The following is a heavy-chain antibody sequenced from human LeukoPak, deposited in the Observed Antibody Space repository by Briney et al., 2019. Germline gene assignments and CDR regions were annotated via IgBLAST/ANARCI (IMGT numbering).Heavy chain of an antibody. V-gene: IGHV1-69*05. Sequence: SVKVSCKASGYTFTGYYMHWVRQAPGQGLEWMGRIIPIFPTPNYAQKFQGRVTITTDESTSTAYMELSSLRSDDTAVYYCARGRGSYFEDFDYWGQGTLVTVSS. CDR2: IIPIFPTP. CDR3: ARGRGSYFEDFDY. J-gene: IGHJ4*02. CDR1: GYTFTGYY. D-gene: IGHD1-26*01.